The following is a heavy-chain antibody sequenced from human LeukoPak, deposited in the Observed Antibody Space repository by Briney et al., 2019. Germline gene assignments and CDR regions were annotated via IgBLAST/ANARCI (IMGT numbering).Heavy chain of an antibody. V-gene: IGHV4-31*03. D-gene: IGHD2-15*01. CDR2: IYYSGST. CDR3: ARGVGEYCSGGSCYPFNF. CDR1: GGSISSGGYY. J-gene: IGHJ4*02. Sequence: SETLFLTCTVSGGSISSGGYYWSWIRQHPGKGLEWIGYIYYSGSTYYNPSLKSRVSISLDTSKNQFSLKLSSVTAADTAVYYCARGVGEYCSGGSCYPFNFWGQGTLVTVSS.